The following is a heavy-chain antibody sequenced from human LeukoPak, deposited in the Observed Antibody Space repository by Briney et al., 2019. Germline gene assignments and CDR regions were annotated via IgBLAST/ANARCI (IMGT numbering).Heavy chain of an antibody. CDR3: ARAHSGSYYVWGYYFDY. CDR1: GFTFSSYA. D-gene: IGHD1-26*01. CDR2: IYSGGST. V-gene: IGHV3-66*01. Sequence: GGSLRLSCAASGFTFSSYAMSWVRQAPGKGLEWVSVIYSGGSTYYADSVKGRFTISRDNSKNTLYLQMNSLRAEDTAVYYCARAHSGSYYVWGYYFDYWGQGTLVTVSS. J-gene: IGHJ4*02.